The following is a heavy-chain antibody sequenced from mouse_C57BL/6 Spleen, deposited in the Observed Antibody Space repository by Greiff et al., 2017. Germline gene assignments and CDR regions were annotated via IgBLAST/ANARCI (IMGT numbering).Heavy chain of an antibody. CDR2: IDPSDSYT. V-gene: IGHV1-50*01. D-gene: IGHD1-1*01. Sequence: QVQLQQPGAELVKPGASVKLSCKASGYTFTSYWMQWVKQRPGQGLEWIGEIDPSDSYTNYNQKFKGKATLTVDTSSSTAYMQLRSLTSEDSAVYYCSRNYGSSYRFDYWGQGTTLTVSS. CDR3: SRNYGSSYRFDY. J-gene: IGHJ2*01. CDR1: GYTFTSYW.